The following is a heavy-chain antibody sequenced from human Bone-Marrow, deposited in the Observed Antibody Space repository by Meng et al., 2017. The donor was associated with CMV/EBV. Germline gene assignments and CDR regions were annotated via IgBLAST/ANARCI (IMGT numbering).Heavy chain of an antibody. J-gene: IGHJ6*02. Sequence: GGSLRLSCAASGFTFSNAWMSWVRQAPGKGLEWVGRIKSKTDGGTTDYVAPVKGRFTISRDDSKNTLYLQMNSLKTEDTAVYFCVKRLYCGSTTCSKAMDVWGQGTTVTVSS. CDR1: GFTFSNAW. D-gene: IGHD2-2*01. CDR3: VKRLYCGSTTCSKAMDV. V-gene: IGHV3-15*01. CDR2: IKSKTDGGTT.